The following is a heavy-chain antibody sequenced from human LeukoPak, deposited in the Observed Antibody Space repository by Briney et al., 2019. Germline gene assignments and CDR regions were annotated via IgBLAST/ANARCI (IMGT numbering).Heavy chain of an antibody. CDR3: AKGQGSYYFDY. V-gene: IGHV3-48*01. CDR1: GFTFSSYS. D-gene: IGHD1-26*01. J-gene: IGHJ4*02. Sequence: GGSLRLSCAASGFTFSSYSTNWVRQAPGKGLEWVSYISSSSSTIYYADSVKGRFTISRDNAKNSLYLQMNSLRAEDTAVYYCAKGQGSYYFDYWGQGTLVTVSS. CDR2: ISSSSSTI.